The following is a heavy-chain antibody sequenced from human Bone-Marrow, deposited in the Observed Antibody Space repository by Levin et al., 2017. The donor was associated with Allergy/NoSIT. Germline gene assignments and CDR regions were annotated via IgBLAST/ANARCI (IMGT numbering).Heavy chain of an antibody. CDR3: ARDPARGYYDSSGYSCDH. J-gene: IGHJ4*02. CDR1: GFSFWHYT. Sequence: GESLKISCAASGFSFWHYTMKWVRQAPGKGLEWVSCISSSGDSTYYADSVKGRFTISRDNAKKSLYLQLTRLRDEDTALYYCARDPARGYYDSSGYSCDHWGQGTLVTVSS. CDR2: ISSSGDST. D-gene: IGHD3-22*01. V-gene: IGHV3-48*02.